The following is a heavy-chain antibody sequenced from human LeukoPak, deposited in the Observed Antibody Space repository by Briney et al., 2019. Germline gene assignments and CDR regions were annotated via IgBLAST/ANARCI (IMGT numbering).Heavy chain of an antibody. V-gene: IGHV3-33*01. J-gene: IGHJ6*02. D-gene: IGHD5-12*01. Sequence: GGSLRLSCAASGFTFSSYGMHWVRQAPGKGLEWVAVIWYDGSNKYYADSVKGRFTVSRDNSKNTLYLQMNSLRAEDTAVYYCARDLRRKPSGCDYSKSVSYGMDVWGQGTTVTVSS. CDR2: IWYDGSNK. CDR3: ARDLRRKPSGCDYSKSVSYGMDV. CDR1: GFTFSSYG.